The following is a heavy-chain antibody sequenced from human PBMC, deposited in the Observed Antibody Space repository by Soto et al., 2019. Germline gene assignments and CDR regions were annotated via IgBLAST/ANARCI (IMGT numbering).Heavy chain of an antibody. D-gene: IGHD3-3*01. J-gene: IGHJ6*02. CDR1: GGSISSGGYY. CDR3: ARDPGGVWSGYYTGYYYGMDV. V-gene: IGHV4-31*03. CDR2: IYYSGST. Sequence: PSETLSLSCTVSGGSISSGGYYWSWIRQHPGKGLEWIGYIYYSGSTYYNPSLKSRVTISVDTSKNQFSLKLSSVTAADTAVYYCARDPGGVWSGYYTGYYYGMDVWGQRTTVTVSS.